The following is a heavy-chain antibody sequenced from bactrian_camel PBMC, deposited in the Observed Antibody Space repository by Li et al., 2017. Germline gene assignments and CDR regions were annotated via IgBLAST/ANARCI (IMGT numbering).Heavy chain of an antibody. CDR2: INTDGGTA. CDR1: GLDFRTYW. J-gene: IGHJ4*01. V-gene: IGHV3S1*01. D-gene: IGHD1*01. Sequence: VQLVESGGGLVQPGGSLRLSCEASGLDFRTYWMYWVRQAPGKGLEWVSTINTDGGTAYAPDSVKGRFTISQDNAKSTLYLQMDTLEPEDTAMYYCARTSALSCETRFVPNFRWTGQGTQVTVS.